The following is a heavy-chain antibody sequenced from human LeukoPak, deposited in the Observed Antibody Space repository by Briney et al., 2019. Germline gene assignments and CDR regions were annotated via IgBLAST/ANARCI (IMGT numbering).Heavy chain of an antibody. CDR1: GYSISSGYY. V-gene: IGHV4-38-2*01. D-gene: IGHD4-17*01. CDR2: IYHSGST. CDR3: ARHGLRGFYDAFDI. J-gene: IGHJ3*02. Sequence: PSETLSLTCAVSGYSISSGYYWSWIRQPPGKGLEWIGSIYHSGSTYYNPSLKSRVTISVDTSKNQFSLKLSSVTAADTAVCYCARHGLRGFYDAFDIWGQGTMVTVSS.